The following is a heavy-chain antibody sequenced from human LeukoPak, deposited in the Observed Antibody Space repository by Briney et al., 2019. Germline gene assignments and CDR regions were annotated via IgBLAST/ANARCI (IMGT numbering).Heavy chain of an antibody. Sequence: SETLSLTCTVSGGSISSSSYYWGWIRQPPGKGLEWIGSIYYSGSTYYNPSLKSRVTISVDTSKNQFSLKLSSVTAADTAVYYCARAHLGRFLEWLGSTRTNYWYFDLWGRGTLVTVSS. CDR1: GGSISSSSYY. D-gene: IGHD3-3*01. J-gene: IGHJ2*01. CDR3: ARAHLGRFLEWLGSTRTNYWYFDL. CDR2: IYYSGST. V-gene: IGHV4-39*01.